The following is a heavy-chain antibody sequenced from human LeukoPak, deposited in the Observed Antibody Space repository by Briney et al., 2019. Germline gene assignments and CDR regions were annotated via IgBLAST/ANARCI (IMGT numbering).Heavy chain of an antibody. CDR1: GFTFSSYG. D-gene: IGHD2-21*01. J-gene: IGHJ5*02. Sequence: GGSLRLSCAASGFTFSSYGMHWVRQAPGKGLEWVAVISYDGSNKYYADSVKGRFTISRDNSKNTLYLQMNSLRAEDTAVYYCQAQYCGGDCYPWGQGTLVTVSS. V-gene: IGHV3-30*03. CDR3: QAQYCGGDCYP. CDR2: ISYDGSNK.